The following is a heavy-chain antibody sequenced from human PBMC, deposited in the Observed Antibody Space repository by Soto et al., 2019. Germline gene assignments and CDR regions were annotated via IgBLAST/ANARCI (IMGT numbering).Heavy chain of an antibody. CDR2: ISGSGGST. Sequence: GGSLRLSCAASGFTFSSYAMSWVRQAPGKGLEWVSAISGSGGSTYYADSVKGRFTISRDNSKNTLYLQMNSLRAEDTAVYYCAKDQESLRFLEWPDAFDIWGQGTMVTVSS. D-gene: IGHD3-3*01. CDR3: AKDQESLRFLEWPDAFDI. V-gene: IGHV3-23*01. J-gene: IGHJ3*02. CDR1: GFTFSSYA.